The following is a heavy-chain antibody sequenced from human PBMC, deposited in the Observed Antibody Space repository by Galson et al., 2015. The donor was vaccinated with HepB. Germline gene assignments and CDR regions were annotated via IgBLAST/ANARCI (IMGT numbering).Heavy chain of an antibody. CDR1: GFTFDIYA. D-gene: IGHD3-10*01. Sequence: SLRLSCAVAGFTFDIYAMHWVRQAPGKGLEWVAVISYDGSNKYYADSVKGRFTISRDNSKNTLYLQMNSLRAEDTAVYYCARDRNGWFGELGPWGQGTTVTVSS. CDR2: ISYDGSNK. V-gene: IGHV3-30*04. J-gene: IGHJ6*02. CDR3: ARDRNGWFGELGP.